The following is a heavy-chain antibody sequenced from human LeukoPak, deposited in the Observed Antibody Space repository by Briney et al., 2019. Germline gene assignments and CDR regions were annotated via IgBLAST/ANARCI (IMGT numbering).Heavy chain of an antibody. V-gene: IGHV4-59*01. CDR3: ARGGYGSGPTD. Sequence: SETLSLTCSVPNDSITNYYWSWIRQPPGKGLEWIGFIYHSGNTNKNPSLTTRVTMSEDTSKTQITLRLSSVTAADTAVYYCARGGYGSGPTDWGQGTLVTVSS. J-gene: IGHJ4*02. D-gene: IGHD3-10*01. CDR1: NDSITNYY. CDR2: IYHSGNT.